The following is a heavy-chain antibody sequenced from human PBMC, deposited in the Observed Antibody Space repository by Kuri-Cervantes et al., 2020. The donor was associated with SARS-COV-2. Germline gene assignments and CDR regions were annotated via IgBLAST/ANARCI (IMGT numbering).Heavy chain of an antibody. Sequence: GESLKISCAASGFTFSSYSMNWVRQAPGKGLEWVSAISGSGGSTYYADSVKGRFTISRDNSKNTLYLQMNSLRAEDTAVYYCAKDRGFPDAFDIWGQGTMVTVSS. CDR1: GFTFSSYS. J-gene: IGHJ3*02. CDR2: ISGSGGST. D-gene: IGHD3-10*01. CDR3: AKDRGFPDAFDI. V-gene: IGHV3-23*01.